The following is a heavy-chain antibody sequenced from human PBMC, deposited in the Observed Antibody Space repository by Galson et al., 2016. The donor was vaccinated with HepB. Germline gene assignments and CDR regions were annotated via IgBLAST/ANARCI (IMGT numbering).Heavy chain of an antibody. CDR1: GFTFSDWD. D-gene: IGHD1-26*01. V-gene: IGHV3-30-3*01. CDR3: ARDFKLGAPDYMDV. Sequence: SLRLSCAASGFTFSDWDFYWVRQAPGKGLDWVAVISKTGDTKFYGDSVKGQFTISRDNSKNTVDMQIHSLRSEDAAVYFCARDFKLGAPDYMDVWGKGTTVTV. CDR2: ISKTGDTK. J-gene: IGHJ6*03.